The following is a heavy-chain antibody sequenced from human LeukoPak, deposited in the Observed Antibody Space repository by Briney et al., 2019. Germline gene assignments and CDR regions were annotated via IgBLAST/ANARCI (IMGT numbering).Heavy chain of an antibody. V-gene: IGHV3-23*01. CDR1: XA. D-gene: IGHD6-6*01. J-gene: IGHJ4*02. CDR3: ARHRSSWLIDY. Sequence: XAMSWVRQAPGEGLQWVSGISDSGGNTYYADSVRGRFTISRDNSKNTLYLQMNSLRAEDTAVYYCARHRSSWLIDYWGQGTLVTVSS. CDR2: ISDSGGNT.